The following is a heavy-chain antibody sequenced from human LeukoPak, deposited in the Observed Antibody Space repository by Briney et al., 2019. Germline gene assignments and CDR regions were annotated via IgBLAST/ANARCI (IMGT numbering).Heavy chain of an antibody. J-gene: IGHJ4*02. Sequence: RGSLRLSCAASGLTFSSYAMSWVRQVPGKGLEWVSGISGSGGSTTYYADSVKGRFTISRDNSKNTLYLQMNSLRADDTAVYYCAKGWWLDYWGQGTPVTVSS. CDR2: ISGSGGST. CDR3: AKGWWLDY. V-gene: IGHV3-23*01. D-gene: IGHD2-15*01. CDR1: GLTFSSYA.